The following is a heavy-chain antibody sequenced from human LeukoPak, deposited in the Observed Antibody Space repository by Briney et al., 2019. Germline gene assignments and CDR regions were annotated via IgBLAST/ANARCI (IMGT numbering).Heavy chain of an antibody. V-gene: IGHV4-34*01. J-gene: IGHJ4*02. CDR1: GGSFSGYY. D-gene: IGHD3-22*01. CDR2: INHSGST. Sequence: SETLSLTCAVYGGSFSGYYWSWIRQPPGKGLEWIGEINHSGSTNYNPSLKSRVTITVETSKNQFSLKLSSVTAADSAVYYCARESVDYYDSSGYYYEGGFIDYWGQGTLVTVSS. CDR3: ARESVDYYDSSGYYYEGGFIDY.